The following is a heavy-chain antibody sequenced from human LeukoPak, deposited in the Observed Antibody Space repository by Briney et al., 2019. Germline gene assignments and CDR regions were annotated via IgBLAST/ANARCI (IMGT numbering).Heavy chain of an antibody. CDR2: FDPEDGET. D-gene: IGHD4-17*01. CDR3: ATDPYHYGDYGFGY. V-gene: IGHV1-24*01. Sequence: ASVKVSCKVSGYTLTELSMHWVRQAPGKGLEWMGGFDPEDGETIYAQKFQGRVTMTEDTSTDTAYMELSSLRSEDTAVYYCATDPYHYGDYGFGYWGQGTLVTVSS. J-gene: IGHJ4*02. CDR1: GYTLTELS.